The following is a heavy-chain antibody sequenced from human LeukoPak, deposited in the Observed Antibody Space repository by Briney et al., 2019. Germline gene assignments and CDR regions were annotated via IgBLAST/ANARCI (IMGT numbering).Heavy chain of an antibody. CDR3: ASIGYSYGMGY. Sequence: SVKVSCKASGGTFSSYAISWVRQAPGQGLEWMGGIIPIFGTANYAQKFQGRVTITTDESTSTAYMGLSSLRSEDTAVYYCASIGYSYGMGYWGQGTLVTVSS. J-gene: IGHJ4*02. CDR2: IIPIFGTA. D-gene: IGHD5-18*01. CDR1: GGTFSSYA. V-gene: IGHV1-69*05.